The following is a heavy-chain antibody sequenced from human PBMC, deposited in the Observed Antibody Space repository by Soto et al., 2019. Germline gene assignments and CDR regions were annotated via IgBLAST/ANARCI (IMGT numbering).Heavy chain of an antibody. J-gene: IGHJ4*02. CDR3: ARGYCSSTSCYYSDY. V-gene: IGHV3-23*01. D-gene: IGHD2-2*01. CDR1: GFTFSSYV. CDR2: ISGSGGST. Sequence: EVQLLESGGGLVQPGGSLRVSCAASGFTFSSYVMSWVRQAPGKGLEWVSAISGSGGSTSYADAVKGRFTISRDNSKNTLYLQMNRLRAEETAVYYCARGYCSSTSCYYSDYWGQGTLVSVSS.